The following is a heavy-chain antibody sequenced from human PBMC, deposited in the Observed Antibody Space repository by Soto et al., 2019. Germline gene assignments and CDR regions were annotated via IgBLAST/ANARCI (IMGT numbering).Heavy chain of an antibody. CDR3: AKDLYYYDSSGQYFQH. D-gene: IGHD3-22*01. Sequence: GSLSLSCAASGFTFSSYAMSWVRQAPGKGLEWVSAISGSGGSTYYADSVKGRFTISRDNSKNTLYLQMNSLRAEDTAVYYCAKDLYYYDSSGQYFQHWGQGTLVTVSS. CDR2: ISGSGGST. V-gene: IGHV3-23*01. J-gene: IGHJ1*01. CDR1: GFTFSSYA.